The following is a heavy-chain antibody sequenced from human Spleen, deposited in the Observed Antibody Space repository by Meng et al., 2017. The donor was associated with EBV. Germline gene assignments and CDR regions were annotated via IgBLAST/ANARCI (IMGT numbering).Heavy chain of an antibody. D-gene: IGHD3-10*01. CDR2: IWHSGT. CDR3: ARDLRPWLGGFDA. J-gene: IGHJ5*02. CDR1: GGAMISDIW. Sequence: QLQLQESWPCLVGPSGALSLTCTVAGGAMISDIWLSWVREPPGKGLEWIGEIWHSGTNYSPSLKSRVTISVDKSKNQCSLNLGFMTAADTAVYYCARDLRPWLGGFDAWGPGTLVTVSS. V-gene: IGHV4-4*02.